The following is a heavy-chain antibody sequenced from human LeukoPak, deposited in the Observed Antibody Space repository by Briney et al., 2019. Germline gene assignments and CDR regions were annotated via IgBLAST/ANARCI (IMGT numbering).Heavy chain of an antibody. V-gene: IGHV3-30*04. Sequence: GGSLRLSCAASGFTFSSYAMHWVRQAPGKGLEWVAVISYDGSNKYYADSVKGRFTISRDNSKNTLYLQMNSLRAEDTAVYYCARGSRRYCDYWGQGTLVTVSS. CDR1: GFTFSSYA. CDR3: ARGSRRYCDY. D-gene: IGHD2-21*01. CDR2: ISYDGSNK. J-gene: IGHJ4*02.